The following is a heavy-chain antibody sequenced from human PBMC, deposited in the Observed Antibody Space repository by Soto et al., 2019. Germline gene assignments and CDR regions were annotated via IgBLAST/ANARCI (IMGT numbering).Heavy chain of an antibody. CDR1: GFTFSNAW. D-gene: IGHD1-26*01. J-gene: IGHJ4*02. CDR3: AKYSRVGATTSDFDY. V-gene: IGHV3-15*07. Sequence: PGGSLRLSCAASGFTFSNAWINWVRQAPGKGLEWVGRIKSKTDGGTTDYAEPVKGRFAISRDDSNNMVYLQMNSLRAEDTAVYYCAKYSRVGATTSDFDYWGQGTLVTVSS. CDR2: IKSKTDGGTT.